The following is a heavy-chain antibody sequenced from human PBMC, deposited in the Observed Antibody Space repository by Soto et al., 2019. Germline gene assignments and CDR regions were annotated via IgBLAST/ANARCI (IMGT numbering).Heavy chain of an antibody. CDR3: ARGRKPHYYYYGMDV. CDR1: GGTFSSYA. J-gene: IGHJ6*02. Sequence: QVQLVQSGAEVKKPGSSVKVSCKASGGTFSSYAISWVRQAPGQGLEWLGGMIPIFGTANYAQKFQGRATITADESTSTAYMELSSLRSEDTAVYYCARGRKPHYYYYGMDVWGQGTTVTVSS. V-gene: IGHV1-69*01. CDR2: MIPIFGTA.